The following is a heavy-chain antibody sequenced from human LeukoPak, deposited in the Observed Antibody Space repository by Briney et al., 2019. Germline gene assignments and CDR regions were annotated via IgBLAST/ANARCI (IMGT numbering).Heavy chain of an antibody. CDR1: GYTLTELS. J-gene: IGHJ4*02. CDR2: FDPEDGET. Sequence: GASVKVSCKVSGYTLTELSMHWVRQAPGKGLEWMGGFDPEDGETIYAQKFQGRVTMTGDTSTDTAYMELSSLRSEDTAVYYCATGVAYSYGRGPFDYWGQGTLVTVSS. D-gene: IGHD5-18*01. V-gene: IGHV1-24*01. CDR3: ATGVAYSYGRGPFDY.